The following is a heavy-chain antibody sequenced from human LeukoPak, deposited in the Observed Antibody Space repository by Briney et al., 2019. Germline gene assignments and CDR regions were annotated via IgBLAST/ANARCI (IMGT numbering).Heavy chain of an antibody. CDR3: AKPAGGSPAANADS. CDR2: VSGSGDST. V-gene: IGHV3-23*01. D-gene: IGHD2-2*01. CDR1: GFTFSAYA. Sequence: PGGSLRLSCAASGFTFSAYAMSWVRQAPGKGLEWVSAVSGSGDSTNYADSVKGRFTISRDNSKNTLYLQMNSLRADDTAVYYCAKPAGGSPAANADSWGQGTLVTVSS. J-gene: IGHJ5*01.